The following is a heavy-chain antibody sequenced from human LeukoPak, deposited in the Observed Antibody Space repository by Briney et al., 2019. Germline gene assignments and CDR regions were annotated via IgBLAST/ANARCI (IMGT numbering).Heavy chain of an antibody. V-gene: IGHV4-39*01. CDR2: IYYGENT. D-gene: IGHD3-22*01. CDR1: GGSISSGPYY. CDR3: ARRDDSSGYHKIFDY. J-gene: IGHJ4*02. Sequence: MPSETLSLTCTVSGGSISSGPYYWGWIRQPPGKGLEWIGNIYYGENTYYNPSLKSRVTISIDTSKNQFYLKLSSLTAADTAVYYCARRDDSSGYHKIFDYWGPGTLVTVSS.